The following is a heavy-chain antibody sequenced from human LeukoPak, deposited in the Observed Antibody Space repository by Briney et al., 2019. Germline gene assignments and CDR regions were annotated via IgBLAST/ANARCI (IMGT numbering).Heavy chain of an antibody. CDR1: GGSISSSSYY. V-gene: IGHV4-39*07. D-gene: IGHD3-9*01. Sequence: SETLSLTCTVSGGSISSSSYYWGWIRQPPGKGLEWIGSIYYSGSTYYNPSLKSRVTISVDTSKNQFSLKLSSVTAADTAVYYCARTYYDILTGYPTPFDYWGQGTLVTVSS. CDR2: IYYSGST. J-gene: IGHJ4*02. CDR3: ARTYYDILTGYPTPFDY.